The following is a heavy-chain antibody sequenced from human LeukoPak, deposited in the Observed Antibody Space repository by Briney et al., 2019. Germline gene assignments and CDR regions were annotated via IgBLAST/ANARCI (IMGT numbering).Heavy chain of an antibody. J-gene: IGHJ4*02. CDR2: VSPSDSDT. Sequence: GESLKISCEGSGCTFTNFWIGWVRQMPGKGLEWMGIVSPSDSDTRYSPSFQGQVTISADKSITTAYLQWSSLKASDTATYYCVRQPRVHTPDFWGQGTLVTVSS. V-gene: IGHV5-51*01. D-gene: IGHD1-1*01. CDR1: GCTFTNFW. CDR3: VRQPRVHTPDF.